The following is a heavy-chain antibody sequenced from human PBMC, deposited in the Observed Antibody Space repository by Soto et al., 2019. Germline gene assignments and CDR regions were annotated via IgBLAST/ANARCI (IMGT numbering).Heavy chain of an antibody. V-gene: IGHV4-30-4*01. CDR1: GDSISSINNY. J-gene: IGHJ5*02. CDR2: ISYSVTT. CDR3: ARGRGYSYGLDP. D-gene: IGHD5-18*01. Sequence: TLSLTCTVSGDSISSINNYWSWIRQPPGEGLEWIGFISYSVTTSYSPSLKSRVAISLDTSKNQFSLSLNFVTAADTAVYYCARGRGYSYGLDPWGQGSLVTVSS.